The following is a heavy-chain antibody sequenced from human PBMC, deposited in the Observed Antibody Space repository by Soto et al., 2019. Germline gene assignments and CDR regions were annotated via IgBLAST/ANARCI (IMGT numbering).Heavy chain of an antibody. V-gene: IGHV4-59*01. CDR3: ARDRGGSYYSGYYYYYGMDV. J-gene: IGHJ6*02. CDR1: GGSISSYC. Sequence: SETLCLTCTVAGGSISSYCWSWIRQPPGKGLEWIGYIYYSGSTNYNPSLKSRVTISVDTSKNQFSLKLSSVTAADTAVYYCARDRGGSYYSGYYYYYGMDVWGQGTTVTVSS. D-gene: IGHD1-26*01. CDR2: IYYSGST.